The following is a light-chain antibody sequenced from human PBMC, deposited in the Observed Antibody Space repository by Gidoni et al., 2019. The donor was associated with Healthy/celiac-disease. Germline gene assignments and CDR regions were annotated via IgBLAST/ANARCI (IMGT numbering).Light chain of an antibody. CDR3: QQYYSTQWT. Sequence: LGERATINCKSSQSVLYSSNNKNYLAWYQQKPGQPPKLLIYWAYTRESGVPDRFSGSGSGTDFTLTISSLQAEDVAVYYCQQYYSTQWTFGQGTKVEIK. CDR1: QSVLYSSNNKNY. CDR2: WAY. J-gene: IGKJ1*01. V-gene: IGKV4-1*01.